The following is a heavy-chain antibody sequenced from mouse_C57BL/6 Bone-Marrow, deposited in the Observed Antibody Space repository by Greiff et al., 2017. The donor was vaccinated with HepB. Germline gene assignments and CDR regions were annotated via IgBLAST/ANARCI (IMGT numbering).Heavy chain of an antibody. CDR2: IWSDGST. CDR1: GFSLTSYG. Sequence: QVQLQQSGPGLVAPSQSLSITCTVSGFSLTSYGVHWVRQPPGKGLEWLVVIWSDGSTTYNSALKSRLSISKDNSKSQVFLKMNSLQTDDTAMYYCARDSSGYPSWFAYWGQGTLVTVSA. D-gene: IGHD3-2*02. V-gene: IGHV2-6*03. CDR3: ARDSSGYPSWFAY. J-gene: IGHJ3*01.